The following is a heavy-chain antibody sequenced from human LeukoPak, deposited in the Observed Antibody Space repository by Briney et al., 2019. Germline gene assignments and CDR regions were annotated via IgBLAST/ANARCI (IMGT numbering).Heavy chain of an antibody. V-gene: IGHV3-48*01. CDR3: ARIAYLDEGMDV. Sequence: GGSLRLSCAASGFTFSSYSMNWVRQAPGKGLEWVSYISSSSSTIYYADSVKGRFTISRDNAGNSLYLQMNSLRAEETAVYFCARIAYLDEGMDVWGKGTTVTVSS. CDR1: GFTFSSYS. J-gene: IGHJ6*03. CDR2: ISSSSSTI. D-gene: IGHD2-21*01.